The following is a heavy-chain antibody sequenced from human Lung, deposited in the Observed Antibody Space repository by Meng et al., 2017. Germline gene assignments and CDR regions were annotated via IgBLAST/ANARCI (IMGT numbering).Heavy chain of an antibody. CDR1: GFTFSSYW. J-gene: IGHJ4*02. CDR2: IKQDGSEK. CDR3: ARALSLGGPFDY. V-gene: IGHV3-7*01. Sequence: VMWVGLGGGLVQPGGSLRLACAASGFTFSSYWRSWVRQAPGKGLEWVANIKQDGSEKYYVDSVKGRFTISRDNAKNSLYLQMNSLRAEDTAVYYCARALSLGGPFDYWGQGTLVTVSS.